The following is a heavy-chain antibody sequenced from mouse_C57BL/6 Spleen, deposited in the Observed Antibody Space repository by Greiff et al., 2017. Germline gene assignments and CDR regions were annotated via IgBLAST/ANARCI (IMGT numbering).Heavy chain of an antibody. Sequence: EVKLMESGGGLVQPGGSLSLSCAASGFTFTDYYMSWVRQPPGKALEWLGFIRNKANGYTTEYSASVKGRFTISSDNSQSILYLQMNALRAEDSATYYCAREGPYYAMDYWGQGTSVTVSS. CDR1: GFTFTDYY. CDR2: IRNKANGYTT. CDR3: AREGPYYAMDY. V-gene: IGHV7-3*01. J-gene: IGHJ4*01.